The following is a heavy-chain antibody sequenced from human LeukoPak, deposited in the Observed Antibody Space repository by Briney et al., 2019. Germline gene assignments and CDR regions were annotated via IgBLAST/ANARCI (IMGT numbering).Heavy chain of an antibody. CDR2: IIPIFGTA. CDR3: ARPSTTVVTGGGGDAFDI. Sequence: GASVRVSCKASGGTFSSYAISWVRQAPGQGLEWMGGIIPIFGTANYAQKFQGRVTITADESTSTAYMELSSLRSEDTAVYYCARPSTTVVTGGGGDAFDIWGQGTMVTVSS. D-gene: IGHD4-23*01. V-gene: IGHV1-69*13. J-gene: IGHJ3*02. CDR1: GGTFSSYA.